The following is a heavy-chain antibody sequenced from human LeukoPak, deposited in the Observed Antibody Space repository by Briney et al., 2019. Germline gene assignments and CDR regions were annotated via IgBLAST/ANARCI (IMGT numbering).Heavy chain of an antibody. CDR3: ARDWSRGWYDY. D-gene: IGHD6-19*01. CDR2: ISYDETNE. Sequence: PGGSLRLSCAASGFTISSNYMSWVRQAPGKGLEWVAAISYDETNEFYADSVKGRFTISRDNSNNTLYLQVNSLRADDTAVYYCARDWSRGWYDYWGQGTLVTVSS. V-gene: IGHV3-30-3*01. CDR1: GFTISSNY. J-gene: IGHJ4*02.